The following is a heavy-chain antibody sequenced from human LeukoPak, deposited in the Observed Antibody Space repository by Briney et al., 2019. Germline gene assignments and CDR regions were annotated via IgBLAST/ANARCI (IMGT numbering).Heavy chain of an antibody. V-gene: IGHV3-23*01. CDR3: AKASAMIVEVSKHFDY. J-gene: IGHJ4*02. CDR1: GFTFSSYA. Sequence: GGSLRLSCAASGFTFSSYAMSWVRQAPGKGLEWVSAISGSGGSTYYADSVKGRFAISRDNSKNTLYLQMNSLRAEDTAVYYCAKASAMIVEVSKHFDYWGQGTLVTVSS. CDR2: ISGSGGST. D-gene: IGHD3-22*01.